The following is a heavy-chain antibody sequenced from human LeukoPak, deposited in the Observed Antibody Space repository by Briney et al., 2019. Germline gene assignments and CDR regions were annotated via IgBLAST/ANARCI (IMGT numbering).Heavy chain of an antibody. V-gene: IGHV3-7*01. J-gene: IGHJ5*02. D-gene: IGHD1-26*01. Sequence: GGSLRLSCAVSGFTFTNYWMSWVRQAPGEGLEWVANIKKDGSEKNYVDSVKGRFTISRDNAQNLLYLQMNSLRVDDTAVYYCARDPHTTKYNWFDRWGQGTLVTVSS. CDR1: GFTFTNYW. CDR3: ARDPHTTKYNWFDR. CDR2: IKKDGSEK.